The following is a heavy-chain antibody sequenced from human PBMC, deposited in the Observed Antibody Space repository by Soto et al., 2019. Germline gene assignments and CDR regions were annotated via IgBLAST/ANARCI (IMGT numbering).Heavy chain of an antibody. CDR1: GYTFTGHY. J-gene: IGHJ4*02. V-gene: IGHV1-2*02. D-gene: IGHD3-9*01. CDR2: INPYTGDT. Sequence: QVQLVQSGAEVKKPGASVKVSCKASGYTFTGHYIHWVRQAPGQGLEWMGWINPYTGDTNRAQKFQGRVTMTRATSIRTAYLDLTRLSSDDSAVYYCARALTLLTGYSCFDFWGQGTLVTVSP. CDR3: ARALTLLTGYSCFDF.